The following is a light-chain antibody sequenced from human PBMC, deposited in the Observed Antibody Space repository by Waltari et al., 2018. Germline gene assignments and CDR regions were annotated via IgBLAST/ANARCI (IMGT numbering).Light chain of an antibody. CDR1: SSDVGGYNY. CDR2: DVT. CDR3: CSYAGPYTLII. Sequence: QSALTQPRSVSGSPGPSVTISCPGTSSDVGGYNYVSRYQQHPGNAPKLIIYDVTKRPSGVPDRFSGSKSGNTASLTISGLQAEDEADYYCCSYAGPYTLIIFGGGTKLTVV. V-gene: IGLV2-11*01. J-gene: IGLJ2*01.